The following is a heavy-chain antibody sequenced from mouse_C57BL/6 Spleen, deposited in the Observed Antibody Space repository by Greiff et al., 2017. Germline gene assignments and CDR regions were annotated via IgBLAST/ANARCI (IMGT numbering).Heavy chain of an antibody. CDR2: IYPRDGST. CDR1: GYTFTSYD. Sequence: VHLVESGPELVKPGASVKLSCKASGYTFTSYDINWVKQRPGQGLEWIGWIYPRDGSTKYNEKFKGKATLTVDTSSSTAYMELHSLTSEDSAVYFCARSGRRDFDYWGQGTTLTVSS. D-gene: IGHD3-1*01. V-gene: IGHV1-85*01. CDR3: ARSGRRDFDY. J-gene: IGHJ2*01.